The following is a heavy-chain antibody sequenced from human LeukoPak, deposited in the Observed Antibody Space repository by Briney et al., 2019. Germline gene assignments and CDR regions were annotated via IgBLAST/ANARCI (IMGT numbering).Heavy chain of an antibody. CDR1: GYSFTSYY. J-gene: IGHJ4*02. V-gene: IGHV1-69*04. CDR2: VIPILGIT. Sequence: ASVNVSCKTSGYSFTSYYMHWVRQAPGQGLEWMGRVIPILGITNYAQKFQGRVTITADKSTSTAYMELSSLRSEDTAVYYCARDEAGRGLSSSGWYYFDYWGQGTLVTVSS. D-gene: IGHD6-19*01. CDR3: ARDEAGRGLSSSGWYYFDY.